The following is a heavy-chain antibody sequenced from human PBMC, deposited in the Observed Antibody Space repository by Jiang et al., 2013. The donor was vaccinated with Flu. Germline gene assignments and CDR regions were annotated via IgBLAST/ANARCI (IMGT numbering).Heavy chain of an antibody. CDR3: ARFRMTIFGVVNRAFDI. CDR1: SVSISGSSFY. J-gene: IGHJ3*02. CDR2: ISYSGST. V-gene: IGHV4-39*01. D-gene: IGHD3-3*01. Sequence: LLKPSETLSLTCTVSSVSISGSSFYWGWIRQSPGRGLEWIGTISYSGSTYYNAPLKSRATISIDTSRNQFSLRLTSVTAVDTAVYYCARFRMTIFGVVNRAFDIWGQGTMVTVSS.